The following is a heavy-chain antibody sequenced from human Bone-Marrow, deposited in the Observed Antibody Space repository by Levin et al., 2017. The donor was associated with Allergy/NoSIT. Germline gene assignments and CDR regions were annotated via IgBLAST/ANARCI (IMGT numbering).Heavy chain of an antibody. Sequence: PGESLKISCAASGFTFSSYGTHWVRQAPGKGLEWVAVISYDGSNKYYADSVKGRFTISRDNSKNTLYLQMNSLRAEDTAVYYCAKDPTAAAGTNPYYFDYWGQGTLVTVSS. CDR2: ISYDGSNK. V-gene: IGHV3-30*18. J-gene: IGHJ4*02. CDR1: GFTFSSYG. CDR3: AKDPTAAAGTNPYYFDY. D-gene: IGHD6-13*01.